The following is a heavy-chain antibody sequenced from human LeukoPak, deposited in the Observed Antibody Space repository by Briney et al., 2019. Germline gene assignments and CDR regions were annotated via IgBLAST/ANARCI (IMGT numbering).Heavy chain of an antibody. V-gene: IGHV3-30*18. CDR2: ISYDGSNK. CDR1: GFTFSSYG. CDR3: AKHSVYHVYYYGSGSYLDY. Sequence: GRSLRLSCAASGFTFSSYGIHLVRQAPGKGLEWVALISYDGSNKYYADSVKGRFTISRDNSKNTLYLQMNSLRAEDTALYYCAKHSVYHVYYYGSGSYLDYWGQGTLVTVSS. D-gene: IGHD3-10*01. J-gene: IGHJ4*02.